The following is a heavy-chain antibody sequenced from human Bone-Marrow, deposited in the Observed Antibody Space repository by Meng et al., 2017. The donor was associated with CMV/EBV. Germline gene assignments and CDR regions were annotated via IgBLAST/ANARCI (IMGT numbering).Heavy chain of an antibody. CDR2: IYNTGST. J-gene: IGHJ4*02. CDR1: GFTVSSNY. CDR3: AKRPRGSSSWTPFDY. Sequence: GESLKISCAASGFTVSSNYMSWVRQAPGTGLEWVSVIYNTGSTYYANSVKGRFTISRDNSKNTLYLQMNSLRAEDTAVYYCAKRPRGSSSWTPFDYWGQGTLVTVSS. V-gene: IGHV3-53*01. D-gene: IGHD6-13*01.